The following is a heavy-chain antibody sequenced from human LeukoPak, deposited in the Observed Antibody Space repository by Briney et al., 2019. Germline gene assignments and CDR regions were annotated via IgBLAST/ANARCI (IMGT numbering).Heavy chain of an antibody. J-gene: IGHJ4*02. V-gene: IGHV4-28*01. Sequence: PSETLSLTCAVSGYSISSSSWWGWIRQPPGKGLEWIGYIYYSGNTNYNPALKSRVTISVDTSKNQFSLRLKSVTAADTAVYYCAKQDPAAGSDYWGQGTLVIVSS. D-gene: IGHD6-13*01. CDR3: AKQDPAAGSDY. CDR1: GYSISSSSW. CDR2: IYYSGNT.